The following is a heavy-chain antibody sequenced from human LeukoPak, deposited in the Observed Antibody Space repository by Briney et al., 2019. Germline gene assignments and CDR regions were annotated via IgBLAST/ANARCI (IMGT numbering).Heavy chain of an antibody. Sequence: GSLRLSCAAFGFTFSSYAMSWIRQPPGKGLEWIGYIYYSGSTNYNPSLKSRVTISVDTSKNQFSLKLSSVTAADTAVYYCASDPPYCSGGSCYSNWGQGTLVTVSS. CDR2: IYYSGST. CDR1: GFTFSSYA. V-gene: IGHV4-59*01. D-gene: IGHD2-15*01. CDR3: ASDPPYCSGGSCYSN. J-gene: IGHJ4*02.